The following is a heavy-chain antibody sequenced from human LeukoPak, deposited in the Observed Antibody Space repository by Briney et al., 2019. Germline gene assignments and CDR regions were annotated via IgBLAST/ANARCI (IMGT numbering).Heavy chain of an antibody. CDR3: AKDRELLFAHGWFDL. CDR2: ISISSVDS. V-gene: IGHV3-23*01. CDR1: GFTFATYA. D-gene: IGHD3-10*01. J-gene: IGHJ5*02. Sequence: PGGSLRLSCAASGFTFATYAMSWVRQAPGKGLEWVGGISISSVDSYYADSVKGRFSISRDDSKNTLYLQIDRLSDEDTAVYYCAKDRELLFAHGWFDLWGQGTLVTVSS.